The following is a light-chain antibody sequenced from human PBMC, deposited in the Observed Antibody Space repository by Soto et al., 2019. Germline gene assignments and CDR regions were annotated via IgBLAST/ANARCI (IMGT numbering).Light chain of an antibody. Sequence: EIVMTQSPATLSVSPGETAILSCRASQSISSHLAWYQQKPGQAPRLLMHDASARATGIPARFSGSGSGTEFTLTISSLQSEDFAVYYCQQYHYWWTFGQRTKVEIK. CDR3: QQYHYWWT. V-gene: IGKV3-15*01. J-gene: IGKJ1*01. CDR1: QSISSH. CDR2: DAS.